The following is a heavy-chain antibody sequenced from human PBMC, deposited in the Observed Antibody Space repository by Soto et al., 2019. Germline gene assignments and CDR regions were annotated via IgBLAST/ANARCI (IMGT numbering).Heavy chain of an antibody. CDR2: INHRGSA. V-gene: IGHV4-4*02. Sequence: SETLSLTCAVSGASVSSTYWWSWVRQPPGKGPEWIGEINHRGSANYNPSLRSRVTMSVDISKSQFSLRLTSVTAADTAVYYCAMYNAASATYYFDYWGQGALVTVSS. CDR1: GASVSSTYW. D-gene: IGHD6-13*01. J-gene: IGHJ4*02. CDR3: AMYNAASATYYFDY.